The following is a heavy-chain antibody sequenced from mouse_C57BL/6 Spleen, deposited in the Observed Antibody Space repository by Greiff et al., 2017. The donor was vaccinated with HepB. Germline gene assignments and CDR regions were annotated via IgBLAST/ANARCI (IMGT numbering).Heavy chain of an antibody. CDR2: IWSGGST. CDR3: ARNGPSYYYGRFDY. CDR1: GFSLTSYG. J-gene: IGHJ2*01. Sequence: VQLQQSGPGLVQPSQSLSITCTVSGFSLTSYGVHWVRQSPGKGLEWLGVIWSGGSTDYNAAFIYRLSISKDNSKSQVFFKMNSLQDDDTAIYYCARNGPSYYYGRFDYWGQGTTLTASS. D-gene: IGHD1-1*01. V-gene: IGHV2-2*01.